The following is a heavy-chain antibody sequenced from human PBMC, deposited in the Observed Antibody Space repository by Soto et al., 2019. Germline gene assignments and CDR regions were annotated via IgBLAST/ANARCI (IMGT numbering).Heavy chain of an antibody. CDR1: GGSFSGYY. V-gene: IGHV4-34*01. Sequence: SETLSLTCAVYGGSFSGYYWSWIRQPPGKGLEWIGEINHSGSTNYNPSLKSRVTISVDTSKNQFSLKLSSVTAADTAVYYCARGNCAKGVKPRFYYYYYGMDVCGQWATVTVSS. J-gene: IGHJ6*02. CDR2: INHSGST. CDR3: ARGNCAKGVKPRFYYYYYGMDV. D-gene: IGHD2-8*01.